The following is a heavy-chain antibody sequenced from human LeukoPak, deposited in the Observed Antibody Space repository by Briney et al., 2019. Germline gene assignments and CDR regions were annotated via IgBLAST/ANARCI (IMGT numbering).Heavy chain of an antibody. CDR1: GYTFITYY. V-gene: IGHV1-46*01. D-gene: IGHD2-21*02. J-gene: IGHJ4*02. CDR3: ARSRLLLDY. CDR2: INPSGGST. Sequence: ASVKFSCKASGYTFITYYMHWVRQAPGQGLEWMGIINPSGGSTSYAQKFQGRVTMTGDTSTSTVYMELSSLRSEDTAVYYCARSRLLLDYWGQGTLVTVSS.